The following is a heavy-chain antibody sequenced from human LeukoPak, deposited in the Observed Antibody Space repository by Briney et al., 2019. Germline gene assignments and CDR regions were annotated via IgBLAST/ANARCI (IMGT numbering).Heavy chain of an antibody. V-gene: IGHV1-69*04. Sequence: SVTVSCKASGGTFSSYAISWVRQAPGQGLEWMGRIIPILGIANYAQKFQGRVTITADKSTSTAYMELSSLRSEDTAVYYCARDPTYGGNSRSFDYWGQGTLVTVSS. D-gene: IGHD4-23*01. CDR3: ARDPTYGGNSRSFDY. CDR1: GGTFSSYA. J-gene: IGHJ4*02. CDR2: IIPILGIA.